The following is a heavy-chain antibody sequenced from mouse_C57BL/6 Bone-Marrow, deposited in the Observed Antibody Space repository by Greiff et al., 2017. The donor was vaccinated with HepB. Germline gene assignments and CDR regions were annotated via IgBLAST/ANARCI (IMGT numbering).Heavy chain of an antibody. CDR2: IYPSDSET. CDR3: AYSNLFAY. Sequence: VQLQQPGAELVRPGSSVKLSCKASGYTFTSYWMDWVKQRPGQGLEWIGNIYPSDSETHYNQKFKDKATLTVDKSSSTAYMQLSSLTSEDSAVYYCAYSNLFAYWGQGTLVTVSA. J-gene: IGHJ3*01. CDR1: GYTFTSYW. V-gene: IGHV1-61*01. D-gene: IGHD2-5*01.